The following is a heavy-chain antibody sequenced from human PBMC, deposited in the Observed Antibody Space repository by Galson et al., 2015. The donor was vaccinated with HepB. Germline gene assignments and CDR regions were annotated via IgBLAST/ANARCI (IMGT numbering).Heavy chain of an antibody. CDR1: GFTFSNAW. D-gene: IGHD3-22*01. CDR2: IKSKTDGGTT. J-gene: IGHJ3*02. CDR3: ATDQGLLLFVAAFGSFDI. V-gene: IGHV3-15*01. Sequence: SLRLSCAASGFTFSNAWMSWVRQAPGKGLEWVGRIKSKTDGGTTDYAALVKGRFTISRDDSKNTLYLHMNSLKTEDTAVYYCATDQGLLLFVAAFGSFDIWGKGTMFPLSS.